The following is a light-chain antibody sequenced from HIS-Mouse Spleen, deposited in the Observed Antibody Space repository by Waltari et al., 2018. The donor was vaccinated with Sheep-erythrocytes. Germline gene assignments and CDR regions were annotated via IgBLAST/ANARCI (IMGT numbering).Light chain of an antibody. V-gene: IGLV2-23*01. Sequence: QSALTQPASVSGSPGQSSTISCTRTSSDVGSYNLASWYQQHPGKAPKLLIYAGSQRPSGVSNRFSGSNSGNKASLPISGLQAADEADYYCCSYAGSSTPWVFGGGTKLTVL. CDR1: SSDVGSYNL. CDR3: CSYAGSSTPWV. J-gene: IGLJ3*02. CDR2: AGS.